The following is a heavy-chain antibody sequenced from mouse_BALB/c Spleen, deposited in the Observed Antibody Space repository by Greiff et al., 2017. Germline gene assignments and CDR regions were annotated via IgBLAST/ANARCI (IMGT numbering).Heavy chain of an antibody. V-gene: IGHV7-3*02. J-gene: IGHJ4*01. CDR1: GFTFTDYY. CDR3: ARDRTTVVAPYALDY. CDR2: IRNKANGYTT. Sequence: EVMLVESGGGLVQPGGSLRLSCATSGFTFTDYYMSWVRQPPGQALEWLGFIRNKANGYTTEYSASVKGRFTISRDNSQSSLYLQMNTLRAEDSATDYCARDRTTVVAPYALDYWGQGTSVTVSS. D-gene: IGHD1-1*01.